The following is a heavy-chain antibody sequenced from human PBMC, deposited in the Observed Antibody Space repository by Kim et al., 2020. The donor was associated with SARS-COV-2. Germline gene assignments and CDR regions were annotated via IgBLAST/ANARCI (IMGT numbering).Heavy chain of an antibody. J-gene: IGHJ4*02. Sequence: YADSVKGRFTIARDNSKNTLYLQMNSLRAEDTAVHYCAKDMTTVTTLNDYWGQGTLVTVSS. D-gene: IGHD4-17*01. V-gene: IGHV3-23*01. CDR3: AKDMTTVTTLNDY.